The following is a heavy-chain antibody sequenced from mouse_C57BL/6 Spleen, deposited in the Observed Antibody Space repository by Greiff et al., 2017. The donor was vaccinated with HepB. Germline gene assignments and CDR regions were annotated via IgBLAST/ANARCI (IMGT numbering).Heavy chain of an antibody. CDR2: ISNGGGST. J-gene: IGHJ2*01. D-gene: IGHD2-3*01. V-gene: IGHV5-12*01. CDR3: ARHYDGYVDY. CDR1: GFTFSDYY. Sequence: EVKLEESGGGLVQPGGSLKLSCAASGFTFSDYYMYWVRQTPEKRLEWVAYISNGGGSTYYPDTVKGRFTISRDNAKNTLYLQMSRLKSEDTAMYYCARHYDGYVDYWGQGTTLTVSS.